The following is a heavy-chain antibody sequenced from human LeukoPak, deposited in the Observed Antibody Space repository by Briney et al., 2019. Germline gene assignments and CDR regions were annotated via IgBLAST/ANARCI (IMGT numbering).Heavy chain of an antibody. CDR3: ARDRGYSYDYYYYGMDV. CDR1: GYTFTSYY. D-gene: IGHD5-18*01. V-gene: IGHV1-46*01. J-gene: IGHJ6*02. CDR2: INPSGGST. Sequence: ASVKVSCKASGYTFTSYYMHWVRQAPGQGLEWMGIINPSGGSTSYAQKFQGRVTMTRDTSTSTVYMELSSLRSEDTAVYYCARDRGYSYDYYYYGMDVWGQGTTVTVSS.